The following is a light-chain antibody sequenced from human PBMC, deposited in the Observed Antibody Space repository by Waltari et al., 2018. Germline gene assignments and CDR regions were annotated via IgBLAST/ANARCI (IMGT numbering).Light chain of an antibody. Sequence: SYELTQPPSVSVSPGQTASITCYGDKLGDQYVYWYQQKAGQSLVLAIYQDTKRPSGFPGRVSGSNSGNTATLTISGTQAMDEAEYYCQAWDSSTAVFGGGTKLTVL. CDR3: QAWDSSTAV. CDR2: QDT. V-gene: IGLV3-1*01. CDR1: KLGDQY. J-gene: IGLJ2*01.